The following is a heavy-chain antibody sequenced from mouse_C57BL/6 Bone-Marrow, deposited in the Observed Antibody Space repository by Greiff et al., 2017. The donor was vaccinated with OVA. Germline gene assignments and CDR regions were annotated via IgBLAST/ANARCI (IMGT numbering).Heavy chain of an antibody. J-gene: IGHJ1*03. CDR1: GFTFSDYG. V-gene: IGHV5-17*01. Sequence: EVNVVESGGGLVKPGGSLKLSCAASGFTFSDYGMHWVRQAPEKGLEWVAYISSGSSTIYYADTVKGRFTISRDNAKNTLFLQMTSLRSEDTAMYYCARRDTTVVARGYFDVWGTGTTVTVSS. CDR2: ISSGSSTI. CDR3: ARRDTTVVARGYFDV. D-gene: IGHD1-1*01.